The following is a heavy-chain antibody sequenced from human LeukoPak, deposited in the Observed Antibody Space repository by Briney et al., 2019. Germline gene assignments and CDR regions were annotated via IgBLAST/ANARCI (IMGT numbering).Heavy chain of an antibody. CDR2: ISGSGGNT. J-gene: IGHJ4*02. CDR1: GFTFSSYA. V-gene: IGHV3-23*01. D-gene: IGHD3-22*01. Sequence: PGGSLRLSCAASGFTFSSYAMSWVRQAPGKGLEWVSAISGSGGNTYYADSVKGRFTISRDNSKNTLYLQMNSLRAEDTAVYYCAKDLAIMVVVNFNYWGQGTLVTVSS. CDR3: AKDLAIMVVVNFNY.